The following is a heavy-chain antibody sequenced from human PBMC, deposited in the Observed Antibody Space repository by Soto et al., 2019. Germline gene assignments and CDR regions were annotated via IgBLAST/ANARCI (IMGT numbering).Heavy chain of an antibody. CDR2: ISGSGGST. D-gene: IGHD3-22*01. J-gene: IGHJ4*02. V-gene: IGHV3-23*01. CDR3: AKRVHHYYDSSGYYDY. Sequence: EVQLLESGGGLVQPGGSLRLSCAASGFTFSSYAMSWVRQAPGKGLEWVSAISGSGGSTYYADSVKGRFTISRDNSKNTLYLQMNSLRAEDTAVYYCAKRVHHYYDSSGYYDYWGQGTLVTVSS. CDR1: GFTFSSYA.